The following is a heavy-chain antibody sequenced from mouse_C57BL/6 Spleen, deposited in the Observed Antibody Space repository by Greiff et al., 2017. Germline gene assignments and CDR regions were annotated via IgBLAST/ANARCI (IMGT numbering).Heavy chain of an antibody. CDR1: GYTFTSYW. CDR2: IHPNSGST. D-gene: IGHD2-3*01. V-gene: IGHV1-64*01. Sequence: QVQLQQPGAELVKPGASVKLSCKASGYTFTSYWMHWVKQRPGQGLEWIGMIHPNSGSTNYNEKFKSKATLTVDKSSSTAYLQLSSLTSEDSAVYYCAREGDGYYDYAMDYWGQGTSVTVSS. CDR3: AREGDGYYDYAMDY. J-gene: IGHJ4*01.